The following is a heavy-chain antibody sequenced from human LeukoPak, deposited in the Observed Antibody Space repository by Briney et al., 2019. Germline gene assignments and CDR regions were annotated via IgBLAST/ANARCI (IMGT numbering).Heavy chain of an antibody. CDR2: IRYDGSKE. V-gene: IGHV3-30*02. D-gene: IGHD3-9*01. CDR3: ARDYNLLTGYYARPYYFDY. CDR1: GFTFSSYG. Sequence: GGSLRLSCAASGFTFSSYGMHWVRQAPGKGLQWVAFIRYDGSKEYYADSVKGQFTISRDNSKNTLYLQMNSLRVEDTAVYYCARDYNLLTGYYARPYYFDYWGQGTLVTVSS. J-gene: IGHJ4*02.